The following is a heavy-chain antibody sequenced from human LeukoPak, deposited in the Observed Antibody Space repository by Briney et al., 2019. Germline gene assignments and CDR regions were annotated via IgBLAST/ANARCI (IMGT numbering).Heavy chain of an antibody. CDR3: ARWGYSSGWYVSGWYFDL. CDR2: IYTSGST. Sequence: PSETLSLTCTVSGGSISSYYWSWIRQPAGKGLEWIGRIYTSGSTNYNPSLKSRVTMSVDTSKNQFSLKLSSVTAADTAVYYCARWGYSSGWYVSGWYFDLWGRGTLVTVSS. CDR1: GGSISSYY. J-gene: IGHJ2*01. V-gene: IGHV4-4*07. D-gene: IGHD6-19*01.